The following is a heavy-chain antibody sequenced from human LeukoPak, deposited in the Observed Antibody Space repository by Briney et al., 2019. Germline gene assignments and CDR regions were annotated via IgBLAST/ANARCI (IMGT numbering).Heavy chain of an antibody. V-gene: IGHV4-30-2*01. CDR3: ARASVQGTAWSYSLDYFDY. J-gene: IGHJ4*02. Sequence: SQTLSLTCAVSGGSISSGGYSWSWIRQPPGKGLEWIGYIYHSGSTYYNPSLKSRVTISVDRSKNQFSLKLSSVTAADTAVYYCARASVQGTAWSYSLDYFDYWGQGILVTVSS. D-gene: IGHD5-18*01. CDR1: GGSISSGGYS. CDR2: IYHSGST.